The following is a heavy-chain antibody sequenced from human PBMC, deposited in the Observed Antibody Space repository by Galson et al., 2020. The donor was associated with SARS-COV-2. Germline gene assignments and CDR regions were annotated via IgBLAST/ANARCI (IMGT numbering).Heavy chain of an antibody. V-gene: IGHV5-51*01. CDR3: ARFTHYYGLDV. Sequence: GESLKISCKSFGYNFNINWIAWVRQMPGKGLEWMGLIYAGDSDARYSPSFQGQVTVSVEKSINTAYLQWSSLKALDTAIYYCARFTHYYGLDVWGQGTTVTVAS. D-gene: IGHD3-16*01. CDR1: GYNFNINW. CDR2: IYAGDSDA. J-gene: IGHJ6*02.